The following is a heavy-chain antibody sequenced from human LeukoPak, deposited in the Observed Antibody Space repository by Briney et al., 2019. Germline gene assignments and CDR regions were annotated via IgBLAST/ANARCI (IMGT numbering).Heavy chain of an antibody. CDR2: IIPIFGTA. CDR3: ARDTSRVTAVPYYYYYMDV. V-gene: IGHV1-69*13. Sequence: SVKVSCKASGGTFSSYAISWVRQAPGQGLEWMGGIIPIFGTANYAQKFQGRVTITADESTSTAYMELSSLRSEDTAVYYCARDTSRVTAVPYYYYYMDVWGKGTTVTISS. CDR1: GGTFSSYA. J-gene: IGHJ6*03. D-gene: IGHD2-2*01.